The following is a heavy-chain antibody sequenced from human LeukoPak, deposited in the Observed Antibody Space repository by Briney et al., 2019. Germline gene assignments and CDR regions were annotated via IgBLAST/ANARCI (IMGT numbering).Heavy chain of an antibody. J-gene: IGHJ4*02. CDR1: GFTFRNYV. V-gene: IGHV3-30*14. D-gene: IGHD3-16*02. Sequence: PGGSLRLSCAASGFTFRNYVIHWVRQAPGKGLEWVAVTSSDLNVKLYADSVKGRFTISRDNSKNTLYLQMNSLRAEDTAVYYCARFFVQPAYYFDYGGQGTLVTVSS. CDR2: TSSDLNVK. CDR3: ARFFVQPAYYFDY.